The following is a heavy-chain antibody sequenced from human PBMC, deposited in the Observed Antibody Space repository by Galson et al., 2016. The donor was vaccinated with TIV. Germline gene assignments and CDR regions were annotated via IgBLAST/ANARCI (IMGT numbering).Heavy chain of an antibody. Sequence: SLRLSCAVSGFRFGDNAISWFRQTPEKGLEWVGFIRSKPNGGTAEYAASVRGGCTISRDDCRSTAYLQRDSLKSEDTAVYYCAGGRGESWGPGTLVTVSS. CDR3: AGGRGES. J-gene: IGHJ4*02. V-gene: IGHV3-49*03. D-gene: IGHD3-10*01. CDR1: GFRFGDNA. CDR2: IRSKPNGGTA.